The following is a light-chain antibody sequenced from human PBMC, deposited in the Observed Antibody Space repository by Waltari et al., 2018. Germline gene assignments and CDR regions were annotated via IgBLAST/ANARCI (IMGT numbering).Light chain of an antibody. Sequence: QSALTQPASVSGSPGQSITISCSGTSADIGRYNLVAWYQQLPGNAPKLVINEVTERPSELSNRFSGSKSGNTASLTISGLQAEDEADYYCSSFESSRTWVFGGGTKLTVL. CDR3: SSFESSRTWV. CDR1: SADIGRYNL. J-gene: IGLJ3*02. CDR2: EVT. V-gene: IGLV2-23*02.